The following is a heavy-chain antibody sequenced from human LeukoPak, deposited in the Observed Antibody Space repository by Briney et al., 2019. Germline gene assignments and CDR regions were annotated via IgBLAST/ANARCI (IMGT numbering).Heavy chain of an antibody. CDR2: IYYSGST. CDR1: GGSFSGYY. D-gene: IGHD3-16*02. J-gene: IGHJ4*02. CDR3: ARGVPYDYVWGSYRPARGLDLDY. V-gene: IGHV4-59*01. Sequence: SETLSLTCAVYGGSFSGYYWSWIRQPPGKGLEWIGYIYYSGSTNYNPSLKSRVTISVDTSKNQFSLKLSSVTAADTAVYYCARGVPYDYVWGSYRPARGLDLDYWGQGTLVTVSS.